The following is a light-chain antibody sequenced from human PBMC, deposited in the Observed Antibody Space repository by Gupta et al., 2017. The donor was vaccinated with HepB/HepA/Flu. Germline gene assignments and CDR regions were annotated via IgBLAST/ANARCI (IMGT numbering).Light chain of an antibody. CDR3: QQLNSYPRT. J-gene: IGKJ2*02. Sequence: DIQLTQSPSFLSASVGDRVTITCRASQGISSYLAWYQQKPGKTPKLLIYGGSTLQSGVPSRFSGRGSGTEFTLTISSLQSEDFATYYCQQLNSYPRTFGQGTKLEIK. CDR1: QGISSY. CDR2: GGS. V-gene: IGKV1-9*01.